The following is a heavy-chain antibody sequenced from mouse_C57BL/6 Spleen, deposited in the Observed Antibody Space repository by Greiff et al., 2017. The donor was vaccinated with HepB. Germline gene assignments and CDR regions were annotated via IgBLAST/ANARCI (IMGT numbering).Heavy chain of an antibody. CDR3: ATYYGTPYYFDY. V-gene: IGHV1-55*01. CDR2: IYPGSSST. CDR1: GYTFTSYW. Sequence: QVQLQQPGAELVKPGASVKMSCKASGYTFTSYWITWVKQRPGQGLEWIGDIYPGSSSTNYNEKFKSKATLTVDTSSSTAYMQLSSLTSEDSAVYYCATYYGTPYYFDYWGQGTTLTVSS. J-gene: IGHJ2*01. D-gene: IGHD1-1*01.